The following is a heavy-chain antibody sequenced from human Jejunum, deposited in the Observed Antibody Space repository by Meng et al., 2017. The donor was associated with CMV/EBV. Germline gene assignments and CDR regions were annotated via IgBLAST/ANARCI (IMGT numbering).Heavy chain of an antibody. D-gene: IGHD2/OR15-2a*01. J-gene: IGHJ6*02. CDR2: ISYSGKT. Sequence: SANFSWTWVRQPPGKGLEWIGYISYSGKTNYNPSLESRVTITRDTTKNQFSLNLNSATTADTAFYFCARESMVAVSRYFFYVVDVWGQGTTVTVSS. CDR3: ARESMVAVSRYFFYVVDV. CDR1: SANFS. V-gene: IGHV4-61*01.